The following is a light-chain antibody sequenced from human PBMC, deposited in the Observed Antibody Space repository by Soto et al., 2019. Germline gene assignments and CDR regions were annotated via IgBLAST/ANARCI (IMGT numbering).Light chain of an antibody. Sequence: QSVLTQPPSASGTPGQRVTISCSGYSSTVGSNHVYWYQKFPGMAPKLLISKNNQRPSGVPDRFSGSKSGTSASLAISGLRSADKADYYCAAWDDNFSTYVFGSGTKGTAL. CDR3: AAWDDNFSTYV. CDR2: KNN. CDR1: SSTVGSNH. J-gene: IGLJ1*01. V-gene: IGLV1-47*01.